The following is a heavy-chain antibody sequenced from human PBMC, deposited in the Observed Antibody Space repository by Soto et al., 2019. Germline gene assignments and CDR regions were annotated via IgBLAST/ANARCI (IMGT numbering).Heavy chain of an antibody. V-gene: IGHV3-48*01. CDR1: GFTFSSYS. J-gene: IGHJ4*02. CDR2: ISSSSNTI. D-gene: IGHD3-22*01. CDR3: AKRPLSIITFDY. Sequence: GGSLRLSCAASGFTFSSYSMNWVRQAPGKGLEWVSYISSSSNTIYYADSVKGRFTISRDNSKNMLYMQMNSLRAEDTAVYYCAKRPLSIITFDYWGLGTLVTVSS.